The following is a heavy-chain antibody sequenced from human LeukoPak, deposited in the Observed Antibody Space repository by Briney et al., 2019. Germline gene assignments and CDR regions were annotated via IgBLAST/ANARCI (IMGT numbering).Heavy chain of an antibody. V-gene: IGHV4-59*08. CDR3: ARRNQLLVDAFDI. Sequence: SETLSLTCTVSAGSISSYYWNWIRQPPGKGLEWVGYVHYSGDTKSNPSLKSRVTMSVDTSKNQFSLKLSSVTAADTAVYYCARRNQLLVDAFDIWGQGTMVTVSS. CDR2: VHYSGDT. D-gene: IGHD2-2*01. CDR1: AGSISSYY. J-gene: IGHJ3*02.